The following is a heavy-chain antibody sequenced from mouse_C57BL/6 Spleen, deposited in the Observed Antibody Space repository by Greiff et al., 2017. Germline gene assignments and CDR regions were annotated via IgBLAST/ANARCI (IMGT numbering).Heavy chain of an antibody. V-gene: IGHV1-53*01. CDR3: ARWGITTVVAWDAMDY. CDR1: GYTFTSYW. CDR2: INPSNGGT. J-gene: IGHJ4*01. Sequence: QVHVKQPGTELVKPGASVKLSCKASGYTFTSYWMHWVKQRPGQGLEWIGNINPSNGGTNYNEKFKSKATLTVDKSSSTAYMQLSSLTSEDSAVYYCARWGITTVVAWDAMDYWGQGTSVTVSS. D-gene: IGHD1-1*01.